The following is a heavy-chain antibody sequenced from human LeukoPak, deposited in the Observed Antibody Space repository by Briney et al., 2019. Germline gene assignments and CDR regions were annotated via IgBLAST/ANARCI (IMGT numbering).Heavy chain of an antibody. V-gene: IGHV3-30*02. Sequence: GGSLRLSCAASGFTFSSYGMHWVRQAPGKGLEWVAFIRYDGSNKYYADSVKCRFTISRDNSKNTLYLQMNSLRAEDTAVYYCAKDAGIAAAGTFFQHWGQGTLVTVSS. D-gene: IGHD6-13*01. CDR2: IRYDGSNK. CDR3: AKDAGIAAAGTFFQH. J-gene: IGHJ1*01. CDR1: GFTFSSYG.